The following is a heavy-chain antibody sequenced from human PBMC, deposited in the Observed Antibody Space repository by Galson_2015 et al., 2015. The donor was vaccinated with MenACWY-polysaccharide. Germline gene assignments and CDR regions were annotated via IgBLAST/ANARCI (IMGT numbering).Heavy chain of an antibody. CDR2: ISGTGGRT. D-gene: IGHD5-18*01. Sequence: SMRLSCAAYGFTFRTNAMSWVRQAPGTGPEWVSFISGTGGRTEYDDSVKGRFTIPRDIYKTTLDLQLNSLRAEDTAVYYCAKTRGGDTASDSCGPGTMVTVSS. CDR1: GFTFRTNA. J-gene: IGHJ4*03. CDR3: AKTRGGDTASDS. V-gene: IGHV3-23*01.